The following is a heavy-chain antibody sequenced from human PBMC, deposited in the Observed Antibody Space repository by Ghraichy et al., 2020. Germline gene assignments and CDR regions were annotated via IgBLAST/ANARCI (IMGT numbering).Heavy chain of an antibody. Sequence: ASVKVSCKTSGYTFITYDISWVRQAPGQGLEWMGWISGYTGNTKYPQKLQGRVTMTTDTSTNTAYMELRSLRSDDTAVYYCARDLYSGSYHDYWGQGTLVTVSS. CDR1: GYTFITYD. CDR3: ARDLYSGSYHDY. V-gene: IGHV1-18*01. CDR2: ISGYTGNT. J-gene: IGHJ4*02. D-gene: IGHD1-26*01.